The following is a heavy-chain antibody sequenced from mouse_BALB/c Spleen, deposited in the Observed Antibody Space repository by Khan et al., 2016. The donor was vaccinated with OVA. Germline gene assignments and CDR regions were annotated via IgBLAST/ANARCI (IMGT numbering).Heavy chain of an antibody. CDR1: GFIFSSYS. CDR3: ASHLTGSFAY. V-gene: IGHV5-6*01. J-gene: IGHJ3*01. D-gene: IGHD4-1*01. Sequence: EVEPVESGGDLVKPGGSLKLSCAASGFIFSSYSMSWVRQTPDKRLEWVATISSGGDYTYYPDSVKGRFTISRDDAKNTLYLQMSSLKSEDTAMYYCASHLTGSFAYWGQGTLVTVSA. CDR2: ISSGGDYT.